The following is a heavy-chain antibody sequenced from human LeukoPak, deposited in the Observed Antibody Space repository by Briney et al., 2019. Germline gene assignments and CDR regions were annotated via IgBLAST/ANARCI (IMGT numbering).Heavy chain of an antibody. CDR2: IYSSGKT. J-gene: IGHJ6*02. CDR1: GGSISSYY. Sequence: SETLSLTCTVSGGSISSYYWSWIRQAAGKGLEWIGRIYSSGKTNYNPSLKSRVSMSVDTSNNQFSLKLSSVTAADTAVYYCARDSPWGLFNYYYGMDVWGQGTTVTVSS. CDR3: ARDSPWGLFNYYYGMDV. D-gene: IGHD3-16*01. V-gene: IGHV4-4*07.